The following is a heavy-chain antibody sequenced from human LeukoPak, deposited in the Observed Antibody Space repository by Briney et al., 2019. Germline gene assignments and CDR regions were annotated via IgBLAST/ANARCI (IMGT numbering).Heavy chain of an antibody. CDR3: ARDVYDSSGYYAIDY. CDR2: ISSSSTYI. D-gene: IGHD3-22*01. V-gene: IGHV3-21*01. Sequence: GGSLRLSCAASGFTFSTYSLNWVRQAPGKGLEWVSSISSSSTYIYYADSVKGRFTSSRDNAKNSLYLQMNSLRAEDTAVYYGARDVYDSSGYYAIDYWGQGTLVTVSS. CDR1: GFTFSTYS. J-gene: IGHJ4*02.